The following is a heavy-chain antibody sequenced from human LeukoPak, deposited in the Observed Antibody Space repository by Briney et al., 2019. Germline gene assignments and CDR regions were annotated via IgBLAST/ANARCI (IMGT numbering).Heavy chain of an antibody. CDR1: GDSVSSNSAA. CDR2: TYYRSKWYN. V-gene: IGHV6-1*01. CDR3: ARDQPVDSSSWYYWYFDL. J-gene: IGHJ2*01. D-gene: IGHD6-13*01. Sequence: SQTLSLTCAISGDSVSSNSAAWNWIRQSPSRGLEWLGRTYYRSKWYNDYAVSVKSRITINPDTSKNQFSLQLNSVTPEDTAVYYCARDQPVDSSSWYYWYFDLWGRGTLVTVSS.